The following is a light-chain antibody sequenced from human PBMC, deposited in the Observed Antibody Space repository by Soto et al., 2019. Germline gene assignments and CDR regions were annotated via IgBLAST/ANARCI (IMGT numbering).Light chain of an antibody. CDR2: AAS. CDR1: QGISSY. Sequence: AIRMTQSPSSFSASTGDRVTITCRASQGISSYLAWYQQKPGKAPKLLIYAASTLQSGVPSRFSGSGSRTDFTLTISCLQSEDFATYYCQQYYSYPPKYTFGQGTKLEIK. CDR3: QQYYSYPPKYT. V-gene: IGKV1-8*01. J-gene: IGKJ2*01.